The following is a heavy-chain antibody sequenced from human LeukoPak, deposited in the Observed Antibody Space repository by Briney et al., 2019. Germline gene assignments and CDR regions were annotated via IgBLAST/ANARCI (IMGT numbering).Heavy chain of an antibody. CDR3: ASNPSRSITGDYYQDGYFDY. D-gene: IGHD7-27*01. J-gene: IGHJ4*02. CDR1: GDSVSSNSAA. CDR2: TYYRSKWYN. Sequence: SQTLSLTCAISGDSVSSNSAAWNWIRQSPSRGLEWLGRTYYRSKWYNDYAVSVKSRITINPDTSKNQFSLQLNSVTPEDTAVYYCASNPSRSITGDYYQDGYFDYWGQGTLVTVSS. V-gene: IGHV6-1*01.